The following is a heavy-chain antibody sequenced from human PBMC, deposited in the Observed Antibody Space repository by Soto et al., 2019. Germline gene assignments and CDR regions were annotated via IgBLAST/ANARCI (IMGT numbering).Heavy chain of an antibody. Sequence: VQLVESGGGVVQPGRSLRLSCAASGFTFSSYSMHWVRQAPGKGLEWVTVISYDGSNKYYADSVKGRFTISRDNSKNTLYLQMNSLRAEDTAVYYCARVKTVPPYYYYYGMDVWGQGTTVTVSS. J-gene: IGHJ6*02. CDR3: ARVKTVPPYYYYYGMDV. CDR1: GFTFSSYS. V-gene: IGHV3-30-3*01. D-gene: IGHD4-17*01. CDR2: ISYDGSNK.